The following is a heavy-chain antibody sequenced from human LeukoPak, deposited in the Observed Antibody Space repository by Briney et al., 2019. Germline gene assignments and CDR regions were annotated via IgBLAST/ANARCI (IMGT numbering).Heavy chain of an antibody. CDR2: TYYRSKWYT. J-gene: IGHJ4*02. V-gene: IGHV6-1*01. D-gene: IGHD2-15*01. Sequence: SQTLSLTCVISGDSVSSNSAAWNWIRKSPSRGLEWLGGTYYRSKWYTDYAVFVKNRITINPDTSKNQFSLQLNSVTPEDTAVYYCARDRYCSGSNCFTHFDSWGQGTLVTVSS. CDR3: ARDRYCSGSNCFTHFDS. CDR1: GDSVSSNSAA.